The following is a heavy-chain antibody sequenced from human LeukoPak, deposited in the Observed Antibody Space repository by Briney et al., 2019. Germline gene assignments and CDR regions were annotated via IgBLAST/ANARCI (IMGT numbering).Heavy chain of an antibody. CDR3: ARDTLYGSGALVFDY. V-gene: IGHV3-53*01. CDR2: LYSGGYT. D-gene: IGHD3-10*01. CDR1: GFTFSAFS. Sequence: GGSLRLSCEASGFTFSAFSMSWVRQAPGKGLEWVPVLYSGGYTYYADSVKGRFAISRDNSKNTLYLQMNSLRAEDTAVYYCARDTLYGSGALVFDYWGQETLVTVSS. J-gene: IGHJ4*02.